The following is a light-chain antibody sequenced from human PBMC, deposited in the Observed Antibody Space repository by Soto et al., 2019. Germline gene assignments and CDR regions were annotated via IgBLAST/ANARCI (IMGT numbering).Light chain of an antibody. CDR3: SSYTSSSHVV. Sequence: QSALTQPASVSGSPGQSITISCTGSSSDVGSYNLVSWYQHHPGKAPKLMIYEVSNRPSGVSNRFSGSKSGNTASLTISGLQAEDEADYYCSSYTSSSHVVFGGGTKLTVL. V-gene: IGLV2-14*02. J-gene: IGLJ2*01. CDR2: EVS. CDR1: SSDVGSYNL.